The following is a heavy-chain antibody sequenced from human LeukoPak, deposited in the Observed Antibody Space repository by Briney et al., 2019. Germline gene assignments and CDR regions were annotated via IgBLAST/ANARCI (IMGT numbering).Heavy chain of an antibody. Sequence: GGSLRLSCAASGFTFDDYVMHWVRQAPEKGLEWVSGISGNSGSKGHADSVKGRFTISRDNAKNSLYLQMNSLRAEDAAFYYCAKGLTVAPDYWGQGTLVTVSS. CDR1: GFTFDDYV. CDR2: ISGNSGSK. J-gene: IGHJ4*02. D-gene: IGHD4-23*01. V-gene: IGHV3-9*01. CDR3: AKGLTVAPDY.